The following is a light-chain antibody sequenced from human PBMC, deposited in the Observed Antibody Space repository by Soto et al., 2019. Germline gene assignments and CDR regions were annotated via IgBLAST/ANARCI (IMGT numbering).Light chain of an antibody. J-gene: IGKJ1*01. Sequence: DIQMTQSPPSLSASVGDRLTIPCRASQGISTYLNWYRQKPGKAPELLIYAASSLQSGVPSRFSGSGSATDFTLTIGSLQPEDSATYYCQQGFTTPWTFGQGTKVDIK. CDR2: AAS. CDR1: QGISTY. V-gene: IGKV1-39*01. CDR3: QQGFTTPWT.